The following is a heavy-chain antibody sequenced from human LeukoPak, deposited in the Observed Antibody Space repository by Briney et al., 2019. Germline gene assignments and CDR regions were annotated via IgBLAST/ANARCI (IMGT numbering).Heavy chain of an antibody. CDR2: INPNSGGT. CDR3: ARGPTSNTNLYYFDY. J-gene: IGHJ4*02. V-gene: IGHV1-2*02. D-gene: IGHD2-2*01. CDR1: GYTFTGYY. Sequence: ASVKVSCKASGYTFTGYYMHWVRQAPGQGLEWMGWINPNSGGTNYAQKFQGRVTMTRDTSISTAYMELSRLRSEDTAVYYCARGPTSNTNLYYFDYWGLGTLVTVSS.